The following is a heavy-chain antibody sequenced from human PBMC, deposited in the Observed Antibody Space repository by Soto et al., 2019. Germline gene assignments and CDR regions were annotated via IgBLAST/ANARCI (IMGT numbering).Heavy chain of an antibody. J-gene: IGHJ4*02. CDR1: GFTFSSYG. CDR2: IWYDGSNK. V-gene: IGHV3-33*01. Sequence: GGSLRLSCAASGFTFSSYGMHWVRQAPGKGLEWVAVIWYDGSNKYYADSVKGRFTISRDNSKNTLYLQMNSLRAEDTAVYYCAREEYSYGHPLGYWGQGTLVTVSS. D-gene: IGHD5-18*01. CDR3: AREEYSYGHPLGY.